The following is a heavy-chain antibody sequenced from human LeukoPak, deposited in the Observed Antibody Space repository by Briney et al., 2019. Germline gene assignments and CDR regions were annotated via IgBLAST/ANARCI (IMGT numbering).Heavy chain of an antibody. J-gene: IGHJ4*02. V-gene: IGHV3-48*03. Sequence: GGSLRLSCAASGFTFSSYEMNWVRQAPGKGLEWVSYISSSGSTIYYADSVKGRFTISRDNAKNSLYLQMNSLRAEDTAVYYCARGLLRYGETYFDYWGQGTLVTVSS. CDR1: GFTFSSYE. CDR2: ISSSGSTI. CDR3: ARGLLRYGETYFDY. D-gene: IGHD4/OR15-4a*01.